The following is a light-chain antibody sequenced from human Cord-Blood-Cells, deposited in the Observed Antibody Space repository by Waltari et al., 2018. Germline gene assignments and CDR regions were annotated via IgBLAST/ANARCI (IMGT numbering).Light chain of an antibody. CDR3: QQYGSSPLT. V-gene: IGKV3-20*01. J-gene: IGKJ4*01. Sequence: ESVLTQSPGNLSLSPGERATLSGRASQSVSSSYLAWYQQKPGQAPRLLIYGASSRDTGSPGRFSGSGSGTDFTLTISRLEPEDFAVYYCQQYGSSPLTFGGGTKVEIK. CDR2: GAS. CDR1: QSVSSSY.